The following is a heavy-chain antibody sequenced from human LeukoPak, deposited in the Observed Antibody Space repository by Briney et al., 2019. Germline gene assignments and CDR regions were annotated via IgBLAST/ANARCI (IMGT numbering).Heavy chain of an antibody. CDR3: AKDIGSAAGTYYYYYGMDV. CDR2: IIWNSGSI. Sequence: PGGSLRLSCAASGFTFDDYAMHWVRQAPGKGLEWVSGIIWNSGSIGYADSVKGRFTISRDNAKNSLYLQMNSLRAEDTALYYCAKDIGSAAGTYYYYYGMDVWGQGTTVTVSS. CDR1: GFTFDDYA. V-gene: IGHV3-9*01. D-gene: IGHD6-13*01. J-gene: IGHJ6*02.